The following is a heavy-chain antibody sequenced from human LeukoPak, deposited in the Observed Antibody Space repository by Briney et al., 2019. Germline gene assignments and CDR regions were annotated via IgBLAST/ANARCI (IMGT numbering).Heavy chain of an antibody. V-gene: IGHV3-30*02. J-gene: IGHJ4*02. Sequence: GGSLRLSCAASGFTFGSSAMHWVRQAPGKGLECVAFIQFDGSYKHYSDSVKGRFTISRDNSKNTLHLEMNSLRPEDTAVYYCATHCSGTACHRDYWGQGTLVTVSS. D-gene: IGHD2-2*01. CDR3: ATHCSGTACHRDY. CDR1: GFTFGSSA. CDR2: IQFDGSYK.